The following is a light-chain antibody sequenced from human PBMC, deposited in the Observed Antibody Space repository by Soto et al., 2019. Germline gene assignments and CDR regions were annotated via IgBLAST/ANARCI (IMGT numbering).Light chain of an antibody. V-gene: IGKV1-5*03. CDR2: KAS. CDR1: QSISIW. J-gene: IGKJ1*01. CDR3: QQYSTYTPRT. Sequence: DIQMTHSPSTLSASVGDRVTITCRASQSISIWLAWYQQKPGKAPKILIYKASSLESGVPSRSSGSGSGTEFTLTISSLQPDDFATYYCQQYSTYTPRTFGQGTKVDIK.